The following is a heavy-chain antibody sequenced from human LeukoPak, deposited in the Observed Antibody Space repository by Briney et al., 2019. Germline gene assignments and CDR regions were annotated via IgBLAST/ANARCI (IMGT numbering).Heavy chain of an antibody. CDR2: ISYDGSNK. CDR3: AKDSSGWEGFDY. J-gene: IGHJ4*02. CDR1: GFTFSSYG. V-gene: IGHV3-30*18. D-gene: IGHD6-19*01. Sequence: GSLRLSCAASGFTFSSYGMHWVRQAPGKGLEWVAVISYDGSNKYYADSVKGRFTISRDNSKNTLYLQINSLRAEDTAVYYCAKDSSGWEGFDYWGQGTLVTVSS.